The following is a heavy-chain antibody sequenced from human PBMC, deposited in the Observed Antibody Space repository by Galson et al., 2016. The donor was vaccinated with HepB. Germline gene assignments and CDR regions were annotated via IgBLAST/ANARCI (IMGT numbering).Heavy chain of an antibody. Sequence: SVKVSCKASGYRFSAYYIHWVRQAPGQGLEWVGRINADSGATYYAPKFQGRVSMSRATSIITAYMELSSLTSDDTAIYFCAWDGEEYFYGSGGYSSLDYWGQGTLVTVSS. CDR3: AWDGEEYFYGSGGYSSLDY. V-gene: IGHV1-2*06. CDR2: INADSGAT. J-gene: IGHJ4*02. CDR1: GYRFSAYY. D-gene: IGHD3-22*01.